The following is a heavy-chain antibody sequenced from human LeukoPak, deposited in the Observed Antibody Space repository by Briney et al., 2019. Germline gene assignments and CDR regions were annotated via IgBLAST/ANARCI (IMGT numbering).Heavy chain of an antibody. J-gene: IGHJ4*02. CDR1: GFTFSSYA. D-gene: IGHD4-11*01. CDR2: ISYDGSNK. CDR3: ARDYYNNYDVGF. V-gene: IGHV3-30-3*01. Sequence: GGSLRLSCAASGFTFSSYAMHWVRQAPGKGLEWVAVISYDGSNKYYADSVKGRFTISRDNSKNTLYLQLNSLRTEDTAVYYCARDYYNNYDVGFWGQGTLVTVSS.